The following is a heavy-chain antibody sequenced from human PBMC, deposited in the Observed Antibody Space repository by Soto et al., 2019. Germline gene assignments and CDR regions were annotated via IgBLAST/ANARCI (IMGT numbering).Heavy chain of an antibody. D-gene: IGHD2-2*02. J-gene: IGHJ6*02. CDR3: ARNEYCVSTSSYSDYYSGMDV. Sequence: QVQLVQSGAEVKKPGSSVKVSCKASGGTFSSYAISWVRQAPGQGLEWMGGIIRIFGTANYAQKFQGRVTITADESTSTAYMELSSLRSEDTAVYYCARNEYCVSTSSYSDYYSGMDVWGQGTTVTVSS. CDR2: IIRIFGTA. CDR1: GGTFSSYA. V-gene: IGHV1-69*12.